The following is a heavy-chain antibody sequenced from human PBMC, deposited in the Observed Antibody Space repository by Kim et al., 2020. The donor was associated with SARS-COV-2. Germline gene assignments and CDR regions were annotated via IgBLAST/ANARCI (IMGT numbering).Heavy chain of an antibody. J-gene: IGHJ5*02. CDR3: ARRRRAMFTGWFDA. D-gene: IGHD5-18*01. V-gene: IGHV3-30*01. Sequence: YAAAVKGGFTITRDNSKNPLYLQMNSRRAEDTAVCYCARRRRAMFTGWFDAWGQGTPVTVSS.